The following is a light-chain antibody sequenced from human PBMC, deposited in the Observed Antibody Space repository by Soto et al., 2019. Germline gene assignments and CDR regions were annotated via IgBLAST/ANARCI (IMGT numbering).Light chain of an antibody. CDR2: AAS. CDR3: EPLRMYPST. V-gene: IGKV1-9*01. J-gene: IGKJ4*01. Sequence: IHLTQSPSSLSASVGDRVTITCRASQDIAIYLAWYQQKTGEAPKLLIYAASTLYGGVPSRFSGSGSITYFSLTLTSLQAEDFATYYCEPLRMYPSTFGGGNKV. CDR1: QDIAIY.